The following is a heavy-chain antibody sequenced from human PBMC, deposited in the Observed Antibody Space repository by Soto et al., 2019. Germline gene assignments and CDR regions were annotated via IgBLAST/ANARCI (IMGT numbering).Heavy chain of an antibody. CDR1: GYTFTSYA. CDR3: ARQPRNYGDYLSGWFDP. CDR2: INAGTGNT. V-gene: IGHV1-3*01. D-gene: IGHD4-17*01. J-gene: IGHJ5*02. Sequence: QVRLVQSGAEVKKPGASVKVSCKASGYTFTSYAMHWVRQAPGQRLEWMGGINAGTGNTKYSQKFQGRVTITRNPSGKTAYMERSGTRYEDTAVYYCARQPRNYGDYLSGWFDPWGQRTLVTVSS.